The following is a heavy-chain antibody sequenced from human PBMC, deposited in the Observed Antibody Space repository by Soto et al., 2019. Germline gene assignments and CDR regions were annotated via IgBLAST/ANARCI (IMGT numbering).Heavy chain of an antibody. D-gene: IGHD2-15*01. CDR3: ARELGYCSGGSCFRYYYYGMDV. Sequence: SETLSLTCAVYGGSFSGYYWSWIRQPPGKGLEWIGEINHSGSTNYNPSLKSRVTISVDTSKNQFSLKLSSVTAADTAVYYCARELGYCSGGSCFRYYYYGMDVWGQGTTVTVS. CDR1: GGSFSGYY. J-gene: IGHJ6*02. CDR2: INHSGST. V-gene: IGHV4-34*01.